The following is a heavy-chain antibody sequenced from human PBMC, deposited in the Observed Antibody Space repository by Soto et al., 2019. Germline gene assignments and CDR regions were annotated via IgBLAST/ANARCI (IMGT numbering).Heavy chain of an antibody. Sequence: GASVKVSCKASGGTFSSYTISWVRQAPGQGLEWMGRIIPILDIANYAQKFQGRVTITADKSTGTAYMELSSLRSEDTAVYYCVRDLKHCVSTSCYSPGDYWGQGTLVTVSS. V-gene: IGHV1-69*04. CDR3: VRDLKHCVSTSCYSPGDY. D-gene: IGHD2-2*01. CDR1: GGTFSSYT. J-gene: IGHJ4*02. CDR2: IIPILDIA.